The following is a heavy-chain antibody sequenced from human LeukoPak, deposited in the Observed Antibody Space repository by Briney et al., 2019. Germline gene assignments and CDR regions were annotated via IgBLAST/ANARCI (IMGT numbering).Heavy chain of an antibody. V-gene: IGHV3-30*04. CDR1: GLTFSSYA. Sequence: GGSLRLSCAASGLTFSSYAIHWVRKAPGNGLEWVTAFSKDGKRKYYASSVKGRFTISRDDSKDTLYLQMDSLRADDTAVYYCAREDNAFDIWGQGTIVTVSS. CDR2: FSKDGKRK. CDR3: AREDNAFDI. J-gene: IGHJ3*02.